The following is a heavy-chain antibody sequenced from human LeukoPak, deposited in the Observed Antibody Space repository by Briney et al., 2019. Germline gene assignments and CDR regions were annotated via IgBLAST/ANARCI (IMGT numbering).Heavy chain of an antibody. J-gene: IGHJ4*02. Sequence: PGGSLRLSCAASGFTFSSYSMNWVRQAPGKGLEWVSSISSSSSYIYYADSVKGRFTISRDNAKNSLYLQMNSLRAKDTAVYYCASYCSGGSCYSADFDYWGQGTLVTVSS. CDR1: GFTFSSYS. V-gene: IGHV3-21*01. CDR3: ASYCSGGSCYSADFDY. D-gene: IGHD2-15*01. CDR2: ISSSSSYI.